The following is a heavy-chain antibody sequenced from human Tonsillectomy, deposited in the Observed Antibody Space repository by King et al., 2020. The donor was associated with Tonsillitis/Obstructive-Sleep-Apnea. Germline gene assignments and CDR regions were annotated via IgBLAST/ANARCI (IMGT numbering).Heavy chain of an antibody. Sequence: VQLQESGPGLVKPSETLSLTCTVSGGSISSYYWSWIRQPPGKGLGWVGYIHYSGSTNYNPSVKSRVTISVNTSKNQFSLKLSSVTAADTAVYYCARLVTVAFDPWGQGTLVTVSS. J-gene: IGHJ5*02. V-gene: IGHV4-59*08. CDR2: IHYSGST. CDR1: GGSISSYY. D-gene: IGHD4-11*01. CDR3: ARLVTVAFDP.